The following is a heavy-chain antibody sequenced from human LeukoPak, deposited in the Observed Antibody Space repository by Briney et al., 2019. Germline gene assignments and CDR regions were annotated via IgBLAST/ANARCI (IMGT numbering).Heavy chain of an antibody. D-gene: IGHD3-9*01. V-gene: IGHV3-33*06. Sequence: GGSLRLSCAASGFTFSSYGVHWVRQAPGKGLEWVAVIWYDGSNKYYADSVKGRFTISRDNSKNTLYLQMNSLRAEDTAVYYCAKVTTIFRWDYFDYWGQGTLVTVSS. CDR2: IWYDGSNK. J-gene: IGHJ4*02. CDR1: GFTFSSYG. CDR3: AKVTTIFRWDYFDY.